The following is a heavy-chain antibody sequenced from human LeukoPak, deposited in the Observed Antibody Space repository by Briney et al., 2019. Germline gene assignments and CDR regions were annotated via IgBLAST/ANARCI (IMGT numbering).Heavy chain of an antibody. Sequence: SETLSLTSTVSGGSVCCLYWGWLRQPPGKGLEWMGRIYTSGSTNSNPSLKSRVTISVDTSKNQFSLKLSSVTAADTAVHYCARSSGYAPFDPWGQGTLVTVSS. CDR1: GGSVCCLY. V-gene: IGHV4-4*07. CDR2: IYTSGST. D-gene: IGHD5-12*01. CDR3: ARSSGYAPFDP. J-gene: IGHJ5*02.